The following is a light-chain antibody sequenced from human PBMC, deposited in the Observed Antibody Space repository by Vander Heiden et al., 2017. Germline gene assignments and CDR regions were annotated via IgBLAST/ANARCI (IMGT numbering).Light chain of an antibody. Sequence: DIQMTQSPSSLSASVGDRVTITCRASQSISSYLNWYQQKPGKAPKFLIYAASSLQSGVPSRFSGSGSGTDFTLTISSLQPEDVATYYCQQSYSTPTFGQGTRLEIK. CDR3: QQSYSTPT. CDR2: AAS. CDR1: QSISSY. V-gene: IGKV1-39*01. J-gene: IGKJ5*01.